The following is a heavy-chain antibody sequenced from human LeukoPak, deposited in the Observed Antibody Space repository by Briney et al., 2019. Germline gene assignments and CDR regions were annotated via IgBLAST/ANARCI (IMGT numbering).Heavy chain of an antibody. V-gene: IGHV1-8*01. CDR3: ARDSSSSNYYYGMDV. D-gene: IGHD6-6*01. CDR1: GYTFTSYD. Sequence: ASVKVSCKASGYTFTSYDINWVRQATRQGLEWMGWMNPNSGNTGYAQKFQGRVTMTRNTSISTAYMELSSLRSEDTAVYYCARDSSSSNYYYGMDVWGQGTTVTVSS. CDR2: MNPNSGNT. J-gene: IGHJ6*02.